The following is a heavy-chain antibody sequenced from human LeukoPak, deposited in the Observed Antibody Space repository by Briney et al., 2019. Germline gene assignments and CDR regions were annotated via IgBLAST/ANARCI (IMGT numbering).Heavy chain of an antibody. V-gene: IGHV4-38-2*02. D-gene: IGHD3-22*01. Sequence: PSETLSLTCTVPGYSISSGYYWGWIRQPPGKGLEWIGSIYHSGSTYYNPSLKSRVTISVDTSKNQFSLKLSSVTAADTAVYYCARDRYYYDSSGYSPWGQGTLVTVSS. J-gene: IGHJ5*02. CDR3: ARDRYYYDSSGYSP. CDR1: GYSISSGYY. CDR2: IYHSGST.